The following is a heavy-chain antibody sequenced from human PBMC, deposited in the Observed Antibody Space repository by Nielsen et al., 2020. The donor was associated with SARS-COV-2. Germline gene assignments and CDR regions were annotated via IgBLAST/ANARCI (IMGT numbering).Heavy chain of an antibody. CDR3: ARHDRITSFGVGEVDV. V-gene: IGHV4-30-4*01. Sequence: SETLSLTCTVSGGSISSGDYYWSWIRQPPGKGLEWIGYIYYSGSTYYNPSLKSRVTISVDTSKNQFSLKLSSVTAADTAVYYCARHDRITSFGVGEVDVWGKGTTVTVSS. CDR1: GGSISSGDYY. CDR2: IYYSGST. D-gene: IGHD3-3*01. J-gene: IGHJ6*04.